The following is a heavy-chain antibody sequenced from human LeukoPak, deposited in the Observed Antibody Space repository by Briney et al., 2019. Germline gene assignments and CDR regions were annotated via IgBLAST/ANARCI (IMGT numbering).Heavy chain of an antibody. CDR2: ISGSGGST. D-gene: IGHD3-3*01. J-gene: IGHJ3*02. Sequence: QAGGSLRLSCAASGFTFSSYAMSWVRQAPGKGLEWVSAISGSGGSTYYADSVKGRFTISRDNSKNTLYLQMNSLRAEDTAVYYCAKGGHGITIFGVVTDAFDIWGQGTMVTVSS. CDR1: GFTFSSYA. CDR3: AKGGHGITIFGVVTDAFDI. V-gene: IGHV3-23*01.